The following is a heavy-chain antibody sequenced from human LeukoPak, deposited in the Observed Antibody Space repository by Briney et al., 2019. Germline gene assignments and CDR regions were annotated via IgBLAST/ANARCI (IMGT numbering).Heavy chain of an antibody. CDR2: INTNSGDT. J-gene: IGHJ5*02. Sequence: ASVKVSCKASGYTFTSYDINWVRQAPGQGLEWMGWINTNSGDTNYAQKFQGRVTMTRDTSISTAYMELSRLRSDDTAVYYCARDKGAYYYESSDYICFDPWGQGTLVTVSS. V-gene: IGHV1-2*02. D-gene: IGHD3-22*01. CDR1: GYTFTSYD. CDR3: ARDKGAYYYESSDYICFDP.